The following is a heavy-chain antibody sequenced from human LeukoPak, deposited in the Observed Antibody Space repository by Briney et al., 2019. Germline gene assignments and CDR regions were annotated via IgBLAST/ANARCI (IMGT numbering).Heavy chain of an antibody. CDR3: ARDLNWNLDY. Sequence: KSGRSLRLSCAASGFTFSDYGMHWVRQAPGKGLEWVAVIWYAGSNEYYADSVKGRFTISRDTSKHTLYLQMNNLRAEDTAVYYYARDLNWNLDYWGQGTLVTVSS. D-gene: IGHD1-20*01. J-gene: IGHJ4*02. V-gene: IGHV3-33*01. CDR2: IWYAGSNE. CDR1: GFTFSDYG.